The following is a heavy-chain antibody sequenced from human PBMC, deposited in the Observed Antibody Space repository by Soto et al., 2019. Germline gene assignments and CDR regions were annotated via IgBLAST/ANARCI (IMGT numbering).Heavy chain of an antibody. D-gene: IGHD2-2*02. V-gene: IGHV3-21*01. CDR1: GFTFSTYS. Sequence: GGSLRLSCVGSGFTFSTYSINWVRQAPGKGLEWVSSISSRSDIYYADSVKGRFTISRDNAKNSVSLQVNSLRAEDTAVYYCAREYTAWPLAYGLDVWGQGTTVTVSS. J-gene: IGHJ6*02. CDR3: AREYTAWPLAYGLDV. CDR2: ISSRSDI.